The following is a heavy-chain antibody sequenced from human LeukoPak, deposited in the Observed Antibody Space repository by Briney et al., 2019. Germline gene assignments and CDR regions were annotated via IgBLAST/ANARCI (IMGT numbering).Heavy chain of an antibody. D-gene: IGHD3-16*02. V-gene: IGHV3-23*01. CDR3: AKRGVVVRVFLVGFHREAYYFDS. J-gene: IGHJ4*02. Sequence: GGSLRLSCAASGFTFGGYTMSWVRQAPGKGLQWVSTITSGGDYMYYADSVKGRFTISRDNSKNTLFLQMDRLRAEDTAVYFCAKRGVVVRVFLVGFHREAYYFDSWGQGAQVTVSS. CDR2: ITSGGDYM. CDR1: GFTFGGYT.